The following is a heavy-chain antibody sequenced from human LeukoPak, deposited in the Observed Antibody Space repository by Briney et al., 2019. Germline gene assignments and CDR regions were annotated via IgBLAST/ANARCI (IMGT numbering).Heavy chain of an antibody. J-gene: IGHJ6*04. CDR1: GGTFSSYA. CDR3: ASAAVAGTRGPHYYYGMDV. D-gene: IGHD6-19*01. Sequence: ASVKVSCKASGGTFSSYAISWVRQAPGQGLEWMGGIIPIFGTANYAQKFQGRVTITADESTSTAYMELSSLRSEDTAVYYCASAAVAGTRGPHYYYGMDVWGKGTTVTVSS. CDR2: IIPIFGTA. V-gene: IGHV1-69*13.